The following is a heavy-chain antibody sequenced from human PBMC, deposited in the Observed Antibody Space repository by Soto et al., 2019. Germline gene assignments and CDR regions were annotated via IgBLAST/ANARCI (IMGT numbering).Heavy chain of an antibody. Sequence: QVQLQESGPGLVKPSGTLSLTCAVSGGSISSSNWWSWVRQPPGKGLEWIGEIYHSGSTNYNPSRNSRVTVSVDKSTIQFSLKLSSVTAADTAVYYCARVWTTVTNWFDPWGQGTLVTVSS. D-gene: IGHD4-17*01. CDR2: IYHSGST. CDR3: ARVWTTVTNWFDP. CDR1: GGSISSSNW. V-gene: IGHV4-4*02. J-gene: IGHJ5*02.